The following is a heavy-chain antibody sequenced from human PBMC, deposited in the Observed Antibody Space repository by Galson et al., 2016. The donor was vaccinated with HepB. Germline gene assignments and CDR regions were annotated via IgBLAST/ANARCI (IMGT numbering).Heavy chain of an antibody. D-gene: IGHD2-2*01. CDR2: IKPDGTET. J-gene: IGHJ4*02. Sequence: SLRLSCAASGFTFRIYRMTWVRQTPEKGLEWLANIKPDGTETQYVDSVKGRFTISRDNSKNSVFLQMNRLRAEDTAVYYCARDDFDASEYWGQGTLVTVSS. V-gene: IGHV3-7*03. CDR3: ARDDFDASEY. CDR1: GFTFRIYR.